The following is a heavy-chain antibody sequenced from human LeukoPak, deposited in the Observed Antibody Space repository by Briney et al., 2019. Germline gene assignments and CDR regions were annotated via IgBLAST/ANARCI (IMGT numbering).Heavy chain of an antibody. CDR1: GFTFSSYA. V-gene: IGHV3-23*01. J-gene: IGHJ5*01. CDR3: AKRGLVGSSGFKNNWFDP. D-gene: IGHD3-22*01. CDR2: VSGSGGTT. Sequence: GGPLRLSCAASGFTFSSYAMSWVRQAPGKGLEWVSAVSGSGGTTYYADSVKGRFTISRDNSKDTLYLQVNSLRAEDTAAYYCAKRGLVGSSGFKNNWFDPWGQGTLVTVSS.